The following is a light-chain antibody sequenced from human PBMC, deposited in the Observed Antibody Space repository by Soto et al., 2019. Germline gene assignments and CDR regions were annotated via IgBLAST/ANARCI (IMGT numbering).Light chain of an antibody. CDR3: QTWDTGLWV. Sequence: QLVLTQSPSASASPGASVNLTCTLSSGHSTYAIAWHQQQPEKGPRYLMKLNSDGSHSKGDGIPDRFSGSSSGAERYLTISSLQSDDEADYYCQTWDTGLWVFGGGTKVTVL. V-gene: IGLV4-69*01. CDR2: LNSDGSH. CDR1: SGHSTYA. J-gene: IGLJ3*02.